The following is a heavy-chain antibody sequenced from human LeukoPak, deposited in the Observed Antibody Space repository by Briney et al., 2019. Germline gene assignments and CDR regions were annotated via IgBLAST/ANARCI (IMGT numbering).Heavy chain of an antibody. CDR2: ISTSSNYI. V-gene: IGHV3-21*01. Sequence: GGSLRLSCVASGFTFSTYSMNWVRQAPGKGLEWVSFISTSSNYIYYADSVKGRFTISRDNAKNSLYLQIDSLRAEDTAVYYCARMASYYDFWSGYSGYYYYMDVWGKGTTVTVS. CDR1: GFTFSTYS. J-gene: IGHJ6*03. CDR3: ARMASYYDFWSGYSGYYYYMDV. D-gene: IGHD3-3*01.